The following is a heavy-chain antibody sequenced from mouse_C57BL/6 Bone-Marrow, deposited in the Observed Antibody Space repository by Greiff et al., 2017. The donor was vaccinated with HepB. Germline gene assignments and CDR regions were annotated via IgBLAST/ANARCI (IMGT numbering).Heavy chain of an antibody. D-gene: IGHD4-1*01. CDR1: GFPFSSYG. CDR3: ARQNWDGAMDY. Sequence: EVKVVESGGDLVKPGGSLKLSCAASGFPFSSYGMSWVRQTPDKRLEWVATISSGGSYTYYPDSVKGRFTISRDNAKNTLYLQMRSLKSEDTAMYYCARQNWDGAMDYWGQGTSVTVSS. CDR2: ISSGGSYT. V-gene: IGHV5-6*01. J-gene: IGHJ4*01.